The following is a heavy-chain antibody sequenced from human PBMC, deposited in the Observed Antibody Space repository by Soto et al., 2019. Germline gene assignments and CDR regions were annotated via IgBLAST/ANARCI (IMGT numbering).Heavy chain of an antibody. CDR1: GFTFSTYA. CDR2: ISTGGGST. J-gene: IGHJ2*01. V-gene: IGHV3-23*01. CDR3: ARSPGVGWENYWYFDL. D-gene: IGHD3-10*01. Sequence: EVQLLESGGGLVQPGGSLRLSCAASGFTFSTYAMSWVRQAPGKGLEWVSVISTGGGSTYYADSVKGRFIISRDNSKNTLYPQVNTLRAEDTAVYYCARSPGVGWENYWYFDLWGRGTLVTVSS.